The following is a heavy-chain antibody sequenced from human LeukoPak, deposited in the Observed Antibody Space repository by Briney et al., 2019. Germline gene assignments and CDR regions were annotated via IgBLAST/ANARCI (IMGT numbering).Heavy chain of an antibody. Sequence: GGSLRLSCAASGFTFSSYAMSWVRQAPGKGLEWVSAISGGGRTYYADSVNGRFTISRDNSKNTLDLQMDSLRAEDTAVYYCARFGITVVRGGKYYFDYWGQGTLVTVSS. CDR2: ISGGGRT. V-gene: IGHV3-23*01. D-gene: IGHD3-10*01. CDR3: ARFGITVVRGGKYYFDY. CDR1: GFTFSSYA. J-gene: IGHJ4*02.